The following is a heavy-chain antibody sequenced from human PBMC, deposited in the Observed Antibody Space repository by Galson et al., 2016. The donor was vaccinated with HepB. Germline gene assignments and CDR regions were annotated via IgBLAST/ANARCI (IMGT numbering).Heavy chain of an antibody. V-gene: IGHV4-59*01. CDR1: RGSLSGFC. J-gene: IGHJ4*02. CDR2: IYYSGTT. Sequence: SETLSLTCSVTRGSLSGFCWNWIRQPPGKGLEWLGYIYYSGTTNFNPSLKSRITMSVDTSKKQVSLNMISVTAADTAVYYCATSSSSASEFWGQGILVTVSS. D-gene: IGHD6-6*01. CDR3: ATSSSSASEF.